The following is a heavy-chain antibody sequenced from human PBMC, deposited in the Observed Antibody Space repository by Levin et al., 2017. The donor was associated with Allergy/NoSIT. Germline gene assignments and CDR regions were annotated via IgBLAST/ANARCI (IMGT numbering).Heavy chain of an antibody. D-gene: IGHD3-16*02. J-gene: IGHJ3*02. Sequence: SETLSLTCTVSGGSISSSSYYWGWIRQPPGTGLEWIGSIYYSGSTYYNPSLKSRVTISVDTSKNQFSLKLSSVTAADTAVYYCASRSYTFGGVIAKNDAFDIWGQGTMVTVSS. CDR2: IYYSGST. CDR1: GGSISSSSYY. CDR3: ASRSYTFGGVIAKNDAFDI. V-gene: IGHV4-39*01.